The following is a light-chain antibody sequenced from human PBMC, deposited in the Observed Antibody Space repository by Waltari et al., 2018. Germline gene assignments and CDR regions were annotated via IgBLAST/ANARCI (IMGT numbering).Light chain of an antibody. Sequence: DIVMTQSPDSLAVYLGGRATIHCKSRQSLLYRPNNKNYLAWYQQKPGQSPKMLIYWASTRESGVPDRFRGSGSGTDFTLTISTLQAEDVAVYYCQQYYSSPYSFGQGTKLEIK. CDR2: WAS. V-gene: IGKV4-1*01. J-gene: IGKJ2*03. CDR1: QSLLYRPNNKNY. CDR3: QQYYSSPYS.